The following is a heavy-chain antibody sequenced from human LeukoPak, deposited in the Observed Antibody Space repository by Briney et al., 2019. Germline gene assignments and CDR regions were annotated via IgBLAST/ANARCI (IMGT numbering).Heavy chain of an antibody. J-gene: IGHJ4*02. V-gene: IGHV3-21*01. CDR2: ISSSSSYI. CDR3: ARDAPEGYYYDSSGYYY. CDR1: GFTFSSYS. D-gene: IGHD3-22*01. Sequence: GGSLRFSCAASGFTFSSYSMNWVRQAPGKGLEWVSSISSSSSYIYYADSVKGRFTISRDNAKNSLYLQMKSLRAEDTAVYYCARDAPEGYYYDSSGYYYWGQGTLVTVSS.